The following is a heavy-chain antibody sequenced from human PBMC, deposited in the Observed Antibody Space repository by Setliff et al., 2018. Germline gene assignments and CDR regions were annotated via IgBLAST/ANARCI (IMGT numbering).Heavy chain of an antibody. CDR3: ARLPRTVTHFDY. D-gene: IGHD4-17*01. J-gene: IGHJ4*02. CDR2: IFYSGRS. Sequence: SETLSLTCTVSGVSIRSYYWSWIRQHPGKGLEWIGYIFYSGRSNYNPSLQSRGSISVDTSKNQLSLKLDSLSAADTAVYFCARLPRTVTHFDYWGQGALVTVSS. V-gene: IGHV4-59*01. CDR1: GVSIRSYY.